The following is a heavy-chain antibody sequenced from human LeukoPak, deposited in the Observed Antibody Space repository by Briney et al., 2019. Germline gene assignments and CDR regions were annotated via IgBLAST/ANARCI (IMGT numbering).Heavy chain of an antibody. CDR1: GYTFTSYD. CDR3: ARVLNYDFWSGLNY. D-gene: IGHD3-3*01. Sequence: ASVKVSCTASGYTFTSYDINCVRQATGQGLEWMGWMNPNSGNAGYAQKFQGRVTMTRNTSISTAYMELSSLRSEDTAVYYCARVLNYDFWSGLNYWGQGTLVTVSS. J-gene: IGHJ4*02. V-gene: IGHV1-8*01. CDR2: MNPNSGNA.